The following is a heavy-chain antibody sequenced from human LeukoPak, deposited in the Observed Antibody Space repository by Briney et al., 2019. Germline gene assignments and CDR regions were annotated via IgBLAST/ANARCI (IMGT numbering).Heavy chain of an antibody. D-gene: IGHD2-2*01. CDR1: GGSFSGYY. CDR3: ARGRVLLGYCSSTSCYGGYYFDY. Sequence: SETLSLTCAVYGGSFSGYYWSWIRQPPGKGLEWIGEINHSGSTNYNPSLKSRVTISVDTSKNQFSLKLSSVTAADTAVYYCARGRVLLGYCSSTSCYGGYYFDYWGQGTLVTVYS. V-gene: IGHV4-34*01. CDR2: INHSGST. J-gene: IGHJ4*02.